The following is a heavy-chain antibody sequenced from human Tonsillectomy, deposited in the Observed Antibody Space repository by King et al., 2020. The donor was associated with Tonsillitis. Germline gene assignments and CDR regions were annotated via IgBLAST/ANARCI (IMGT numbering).Heavy chain of an antibody. Sequence: VQLVESGGGVVQPGRSLRLSCAASGFTFSSYAMHWVRQAPGKGLEWVAVISYDGSNKYYADSVKGRFTISRDNSKNTLYLQMNSPRAEDTAVYYCARDLIFGVVNPFDYWGQGTLVTVSS. CDR2: ISYDGSNK. V-gene: IGHV3-30*04. CDR1: GFTFSSYA. J-gene: IGHJ4*02. D-gene: IGHD3-3*01. CDR3: ARDLIFGVVNPFDY.